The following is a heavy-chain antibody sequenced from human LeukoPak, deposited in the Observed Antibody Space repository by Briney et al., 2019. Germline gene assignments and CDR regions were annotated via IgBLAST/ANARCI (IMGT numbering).Heavy chain of an antibody. V-gene: IGHV5-51*01. D-gene: IGHD3-10*01. CDR1: GYSFADYW. CDR3: ARSDQFRWFGEPRRAFYYGVDV. J-gene: IGHJ6*02. Sequence: GESLKISCQGSGYSFADYWIGWVRQMPGKGLDWMGIIYPGDSDTRYSPSFQGQVTISADKSIRTAYLQWSSLKASDTAMYYCARSDQFRWFGEPRRAFYYGVDVWGQGTTVTVSS. CDR2: IYPGDSDT.